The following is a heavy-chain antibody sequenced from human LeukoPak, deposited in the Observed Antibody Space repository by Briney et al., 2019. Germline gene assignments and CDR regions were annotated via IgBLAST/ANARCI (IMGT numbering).Heavy chain of an antibody. J-gene: IGHJ5*02. CDR1: GGTFSSYA. V-gene: IGHV1-69*04. CDR2: IIPILGIA. CDR3: APIRFVEWLPRNNWFDP. Sequence: VASVKVSCKASGGTFSSYAISWVRQAPGQGLEWMGRIIPILGIANYAQKFQGRVTITADKSTSTAYMELSSLRSEDTAAYYCAPIRFVEWLPRNNWFDPWGQGTLVTVSS. D-gene: IGHD3-3*01.